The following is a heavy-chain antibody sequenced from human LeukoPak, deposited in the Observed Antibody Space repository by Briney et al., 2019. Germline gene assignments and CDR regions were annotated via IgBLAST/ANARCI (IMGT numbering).Heavy chain of an antibody. D-gene: IGHD3-9*01. CDR3: ARNGDILTGLYYY. J-gene: IGHJ4*02. CDR2: IDPSDSYT. CDR1: GYSFTSYW. Sequence: GESLKISCKGSGYSFTSYWISWVRQMPGKGLEWMGRIDPSDSYTNYSPSFQGHVTISADKSISTAYLQWSSLKASDTVMYYCARNGDILTGLYYYWGQGTLVTVSS. V-gene: IGHV5-10-1*01.